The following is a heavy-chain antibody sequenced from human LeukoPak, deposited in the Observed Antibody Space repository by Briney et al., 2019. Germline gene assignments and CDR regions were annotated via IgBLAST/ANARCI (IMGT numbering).Heavy chain of an antibody. V-gene: IGHV3-23*01. CDR2: ISGSGGST. Sequence: GGSLRLSCAASGFTFSSYGMSWVRQAPGKGLEWVSAISGSGGSTYYADSVKGRFTISRDNAKNSLYLQMNSLRAEDTALYYCARVAEAAAFDYWGQGTLVTVSS. CDR1: GFTFSSYG. D-gene: IGHD6-13*01. J-gene: IGHJ4*02. CDR3: ARVAEAAAFDY.